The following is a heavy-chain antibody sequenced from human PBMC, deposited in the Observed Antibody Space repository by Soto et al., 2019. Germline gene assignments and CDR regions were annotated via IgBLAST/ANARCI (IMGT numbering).Heavy chain of an antibody. V-gene: IGHV3-64*01. Sequence: GGSLRLSCAASGFTFSSYAMHWVRQAPGKGLEYVSAISSNGGSTYYANSVKGSFTISRDNSKNTLYLQMGSLRAEDMAVYYCARDAEYYYYYMDVWGKGTTVTVSS. CDR2: ISSNGGST. CDR3: ARDAEYYYYYMDV. CDR1: GFTFSSYA. J-gene: IGHJ6*03.